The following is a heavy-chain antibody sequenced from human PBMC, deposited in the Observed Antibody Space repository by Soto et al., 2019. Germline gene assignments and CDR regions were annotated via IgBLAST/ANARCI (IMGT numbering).Heavy chain of an antibody. D-gene: IGHD2-8*01. CDR1: GYSFTSYW. CDR3: ARGCTNGVCPYGMDV. Sequence: GESLKISCKGSGYSFTSYWIGWVRQMPGKGLEWMGIIYPGDSDTRYSPSFQGQVPISADKSISTAYLQWSSLKASDTAMYYCARGCTNGVCPYGMDVWGQGTTVTVSS. J-gene: IGHJ6*02. CDR2: IYPGDSDT. V-gene: IGHV5-51*01.